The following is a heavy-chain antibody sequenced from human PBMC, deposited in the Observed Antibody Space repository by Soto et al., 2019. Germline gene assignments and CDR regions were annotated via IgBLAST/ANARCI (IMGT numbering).Heavy chain of an antibody. CDR3: ARYGSGSSFDY. CDR2: IYYSGST. Sequence: QVQLQESGPGLVKPSQTLSLTCTVSGGSISSGDYYWSWIRQHPGKGLEWIGYIYYSGSTYYNPALKSRVTIAVDTSKNQFSLKLTSVAAAATAVYYCARYGSGSSFDYWGQGTLVTVSS. J-gene: IGHJ4*02. V-gene: IGHV4-31*03. D-gene: IGHD3-10*01. CDR1: GGSISSGDYY.